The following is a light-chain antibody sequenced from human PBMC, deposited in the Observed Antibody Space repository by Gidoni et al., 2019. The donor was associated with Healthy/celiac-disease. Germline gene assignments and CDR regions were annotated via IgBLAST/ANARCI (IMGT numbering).Light chain of an antibody. CDR1: QSISSW. CDR2: DAS. CDR3: QQYNSYSWT. V-gene: IGKV1-5*01. J-gene: IGKJ1*01. Sequence: DIQMTQSPSTLSASVGDRVTITCRASQSISSWLAWYQQKPGKAPKLLIYDASSLESGVPSRFSGSGSGTEFTLTISSLQPADFATYYCQQYNSYSWTFGQGTKVGIK.